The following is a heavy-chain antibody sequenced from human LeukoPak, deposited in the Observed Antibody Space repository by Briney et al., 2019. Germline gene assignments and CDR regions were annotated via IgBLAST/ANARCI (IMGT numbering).Heavy chain of an antibody. D-gene: IGHD3-22*01. CDR2: IYSGGST. CDR1: GFTVSSNY. V-gene: IGHV3-66*01. J-gene: IGHJ4*02. CDR3: ARDSPHNYYDSSGYTY. Sequence: PGGSLRLSCAASGFTVSSNYMSWVRQAPGKGLEWVSVIYSGGSTYYADSVKGRFTISRDNSKNTLYLQMNSLRAEDTAVYYCARDSPHNYYDSSGYTYWGQGTLVTVSS.